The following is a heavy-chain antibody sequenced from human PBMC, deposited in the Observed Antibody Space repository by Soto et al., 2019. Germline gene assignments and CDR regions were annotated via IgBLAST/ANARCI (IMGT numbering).Heavy chain of an antibody. D-gene: IGHD6-13*01. CDR1: GGSVWSGGDY. J-gene: IGHJ4*02. Sequence: SWSLDLACAVSGGSVWSGGDYWSWIRQPPGKGLEWIGFIYYSGSTNYNPSLKSRVTISVDTSKNQFSLKLSSVTAADTAVYYCARGSREYGLGFDYWGQGTPVTVSS. CDR3: ARGSREYGLGFDY. V-gene: IGHV4-61*08. CDR2: IYYSGST.